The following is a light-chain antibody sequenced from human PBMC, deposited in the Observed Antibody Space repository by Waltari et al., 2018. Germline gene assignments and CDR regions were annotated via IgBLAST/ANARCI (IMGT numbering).Light chain of an antibody. CDR2: GNN. CDR3: QSYDSSLSGVV. CDR1: SSNIGAGYD. Sequence: QSVLTQPPSVSGAPGQRVTISCTGSSSNIGAGYDVHWYQQLPGTAPKLLIYGNNNRPSGVPDRFSGSKSGTSASLAITGLQAEDEADYYCQSYDSSLSGVVLRGGTKLTVL. V-gene: IGLV1-40*01. J-gene: IGLJ2*01.